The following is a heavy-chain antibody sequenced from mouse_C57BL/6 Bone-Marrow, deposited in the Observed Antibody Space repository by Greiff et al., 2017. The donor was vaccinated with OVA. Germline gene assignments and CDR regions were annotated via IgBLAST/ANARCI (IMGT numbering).Heavy chain of an antibody. CDR1: GFTFSDYY. Sequence: DVMLVESEGGLVQPGSSMKLSCTASGFTFSDYYMAWVRQVPEKGLEWVANINYDGSSTYYLDSLKSRFIISRDNAKNILYLQMSSLKSEDTATYYCARDRGLLRYRYFDVWDTGTTVTVSS. J-gene: IGHJ1*03. V-gene: IGHV5-16*01. CDR3: ARDRGLLRYRYFDV. CDR2: INYDGSST. D-gene: IGHD1-1*01.